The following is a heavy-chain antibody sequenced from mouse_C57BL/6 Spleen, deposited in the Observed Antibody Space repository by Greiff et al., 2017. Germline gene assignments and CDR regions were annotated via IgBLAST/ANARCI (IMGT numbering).Heavy chain of an antibody. CDR1: GYAFSSSW. J-gene: IGHJ4*01. CDR2: IYPGDGDT. D-gene: IGHD2-4*01. V-gene: IGHV1-82*01. Sequence: QVQLKESGPELVKPGASVKISCKASGYAFSSSWMNWVKQRPGKGLEWIGRIYPGDGDTNYNGKFKGKATLTADKSSSTAYMQLSSLTSEDSAVYFCARSDYDGVDDWGQGTSVTVSS. CDR3: ARSDYDGVDD.